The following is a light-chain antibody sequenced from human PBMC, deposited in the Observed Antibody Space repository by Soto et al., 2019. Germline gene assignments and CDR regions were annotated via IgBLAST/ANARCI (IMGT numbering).Light chain of an antibody. V-gene: IGKV1-39*01. CDR3: QQYDNLPLT. Sequence: GDSVIITCRASETISTYLNWYQQRPGKAPKLLIYAASSLHSEVPLRFSGSGSGTDFTLTISSLHPEDFATYYCQQYDNLPLTFGGGTKVDI. CDR2: AAS. CDR1: ETISTY. J-gene: IGKJ4*01.